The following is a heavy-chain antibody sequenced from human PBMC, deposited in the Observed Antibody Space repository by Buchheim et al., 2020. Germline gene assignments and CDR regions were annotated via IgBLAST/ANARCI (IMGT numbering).Heavy chain of an antibody. Sequence: QVQLQQWGAGLLKPSETLSLTCAVYGGSFSGYYWSWIRQPPGKGLEWIGEINHSGSTNYNPSLKSRVTISVDTSKNQFSLKLSSVTAADTAVYYCATLVVPAAIGTRSYYGMDVWGQGTT. CDR3: ATLVVPAAIGTRSYYGMDV. V-gene: IGHV4-34*01. D-gene: IGHD2-2*01. CDR2: INHSGST. J-gene: IGHJ6*02. CDR1: GGSFSGYY.